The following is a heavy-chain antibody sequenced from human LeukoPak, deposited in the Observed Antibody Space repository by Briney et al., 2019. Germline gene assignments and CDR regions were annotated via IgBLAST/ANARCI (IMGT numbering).Heavy chain of an antibody. Sequence: GGSLRLSCAASGFTFSSYEMKWVRQAPGKGLEWVSVIYSGGNTYYADSVKGRFTISRDNTKNTVYLQMNSLRADDTAVYYCARDVGFIVGATPGAFDIWGQGTMVTVSS. V-gene: IGHV3-66*01. CDR2: IYSGGNT. CDR3: ARDVGFIVGATPGAFDI. D-gene: IGHD1-26*01. J-gene: IGHJ3*02. CDR1: GFTFSSYE.